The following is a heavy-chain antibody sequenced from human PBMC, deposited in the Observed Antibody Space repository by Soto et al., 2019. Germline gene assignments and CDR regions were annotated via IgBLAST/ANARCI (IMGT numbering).Heavy chain of an antibody. CDR2: IFHTGST. CDR3: ARVGPWVPYYYDSSPYTFENWFDP. V-gene: IGHV4-4*02. J-gene: IGHJ5*02. Sequence: PSETLSLTCTVSNVSISTTYFWSWVRLPPGKGLEWIGEIFHTGSTYYNPSLQSRVTISIDKIKNQFSLKLDSVTAADTAVYYCARVGPWVPYYYDSSPYTFENWFDPWGQGTLVTVSS. CDR1: NVSISTTYF. D-gene: IGHD3-22*01.